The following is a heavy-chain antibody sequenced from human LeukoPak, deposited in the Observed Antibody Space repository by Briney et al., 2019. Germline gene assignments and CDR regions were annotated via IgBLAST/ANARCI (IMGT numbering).Heavy chain of an antibody. Sequence: GGSLRLSCAASGFALSSYSMNWVRQAPGKGLEWISYISSSSSTTYYADSVKGRFTISRDNAKNSLYLQMNSLRAEDTAVYYCARVDYSNYLLIYYYYYMDVWGKGTTVTVSS. D-gene: IGHD4-11*01. J-gene: IGHJ6*03. CDR1: GFALSSYS. CDR3: ARVDYSNYLLIYYYYYMDV. CDR2: ISSSSSTT. V-gene: IGHV3-48*01.